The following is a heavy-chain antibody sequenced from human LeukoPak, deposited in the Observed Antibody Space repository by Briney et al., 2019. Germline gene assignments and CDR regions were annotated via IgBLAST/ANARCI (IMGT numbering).Heavy chain of an antibody. Sequence: SETLSLTCTVSRASIRGSGWHWSWLRQPPGKGLDWIVYIYHSGGTYSSPPLRSRVSISVDRYKNQFFLNLWSATDADAAVYYCARGPIGGVVLGTALGYLDPWGPGTLVTVSS. CDR2: IYHSGGT. CDR1: RASIRGSGWH. V-gene: IGHV4-30-2*01. J-gene: IGHJ5*02. CDR3: ARGPIGGVVLGTALGYLDP. D-gene: IGHD2-21*02.